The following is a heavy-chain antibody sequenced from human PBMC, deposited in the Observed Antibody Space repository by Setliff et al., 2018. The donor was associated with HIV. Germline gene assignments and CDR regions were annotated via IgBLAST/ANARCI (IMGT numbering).Heavy chain of an antibody. V-gene: IGHV3-33*01. J-gene: IGHJ4*02. CDR1: GFTFSNCD. CDR3: ARSKRNPLWWFFEY. D-gene: IGHD2-21*01. CDR2: IWYDGNDK. Sequence: QPGGSLRLSCAASGFTFSNCDMHWVRQAPGKGLEWVTVIWYDGNDKYYGDSVKGRFTVSRDNSNSTLYLQMSSLRAEDTAVYYCARSKRNPLWWFFEYWGQGTQVTVSS.